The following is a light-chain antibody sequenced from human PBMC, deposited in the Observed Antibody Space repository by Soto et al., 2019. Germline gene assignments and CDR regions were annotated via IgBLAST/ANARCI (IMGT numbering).Light chain of an antibody. V-gene: IGLV2-8*01. CDR3: SSSAASNNFYFV. Sequence: QSALTQPPSASGSPGQSGTISCTGTSSDVGGYNYVSWYQQYPGRAPKLMIYEVTKRPSGVPDRFSGSKSGNTASLTVSGLQAEDEADYYCSSSAASNNFYFVFGGGTKLTVL. J-gene: IGLJ3*02. CDR1: SSDVGGYNY. CDR2: EVT.